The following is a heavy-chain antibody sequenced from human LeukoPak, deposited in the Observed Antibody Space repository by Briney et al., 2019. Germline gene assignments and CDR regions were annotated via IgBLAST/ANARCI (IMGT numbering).Heavy chain of an antibody. CDR1: GGSISSYY. J-gene: IGHJ5*02. CDR2: IYYSGST. V-gene: IGHV4-59*12. Sequence: SETLSLTCTVSGGSISSYYWSWIRQPPGKGLEWIGYIYYSGSTNYNPSLKSRVTISVDTSKNQFSLKLSSVTAADTAVYYCARGRIQDIVVVPAAILSVGWFDPWGQGTLVTVSS. D-gene: IGHD2-2*01. CDR3: ARGRIQDIVVVPAAILSVGWFDP.